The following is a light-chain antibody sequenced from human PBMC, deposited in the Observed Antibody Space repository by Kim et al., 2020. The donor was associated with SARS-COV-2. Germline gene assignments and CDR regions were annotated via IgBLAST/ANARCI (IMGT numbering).Light chain of an antibody. CDR3: QQSNSTPLT. CDR1: QSISTN. J-gene: IGKJ4*01. CDR2: AAS. V-gene: IGKV1-39*01. Sequence: ASVGDRVTITCRASQSISTNLNWYQQKSGKAPKFLIYAASSLQGGVPSRFSGSGSGTDFTLTISSLQPEDSATYYCQQSNSTPLTFGGGTKVDIK.